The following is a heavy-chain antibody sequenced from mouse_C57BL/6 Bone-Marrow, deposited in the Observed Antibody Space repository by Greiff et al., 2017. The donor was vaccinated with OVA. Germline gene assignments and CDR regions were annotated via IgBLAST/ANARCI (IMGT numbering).Heavy chain of an antibody. CDR3: AISHLFAY. V-gene: IGHV1-59*01. Sequence: QVQLQQPGAELVRPGTSVKLSCKASGYTFTSYWMHWVKQRPGQGLEWIGVIDPSDSYTNYNQKFKGKATLTVDTSSSTAYMQLSSLTSEDSAVYVCAISHLFAYWGQGTLVSVSA. CDR1: GYTFTSYW. CDR2: IDPSDSYT. J-gene: IGHJ3*01.